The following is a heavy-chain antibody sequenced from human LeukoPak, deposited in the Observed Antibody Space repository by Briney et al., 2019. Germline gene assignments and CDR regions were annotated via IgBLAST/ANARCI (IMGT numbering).Heavy chain of an antibody. V-gene: IGHV3-48*03. D-gene: IGHD6-13*01. CDR3: ARVKGIAAARHFDY. Sequence: GGSLRLSCAASGFIFSTYEMNWVRQAPGKGLEWLSYISYNGRSIHYADSVKGRFTISRDNAHNLLYLQMNSLRAEDTAVYYCARVKGIAAARHFDYWGQGTLVTVSS. CDR1: GFIFSTYE. CDR2: ISYNGRSI. J-gene: IGHJ4*02.